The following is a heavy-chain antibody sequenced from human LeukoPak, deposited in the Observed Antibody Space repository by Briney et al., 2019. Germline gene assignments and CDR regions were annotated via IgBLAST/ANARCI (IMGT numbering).Heavy chain of an antibody. CDR3: ARDSSAYTRPFDY. CDR1: GYIFVNFG. Sequence: GASVKVSCKASGYIFVNFGISWVRQAPRQGLEWVGWISAYNGNTNYAQKFRGRVTMTTDTSTNTAYMELRNLGSDDTAMYFCARDSSAYTRPFDYWGQGSLVTVSS. V-gene: IGHV1-18*01. J-gene: IGHJ4*02. D-gene: IGHD3-22*01. CDR2: ISAYNGNT.